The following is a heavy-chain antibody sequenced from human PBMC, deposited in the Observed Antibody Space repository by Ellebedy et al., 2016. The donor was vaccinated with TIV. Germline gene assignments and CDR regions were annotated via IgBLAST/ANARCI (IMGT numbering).Heavy chain of an antibody. V-gene: IGHV3-30*18. D-gene: IGHD6-13*01. J-gene: IGHJ4*02. CDR2: ISSDGSRR. CDR3: AKPSDPNPGYSASWATCSDY. Sequence: GESLKISXSASGFTFRGYGMHWVRQAPGKGLEWVAVISSDGSRRSYADSVRDRFTIYRDNSKNTLYVQMNSLRAEDTAVYYCAKPSDPNPGYSASWATCSDYWGQGTLVTVST. CDR1: GFTFRGYG.